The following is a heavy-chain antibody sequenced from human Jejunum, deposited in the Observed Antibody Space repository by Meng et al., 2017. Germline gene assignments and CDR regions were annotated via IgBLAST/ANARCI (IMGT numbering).Heavy chain of an antibody. Sequence: QVQLGGSGGGVVQPGRSLRLSCAAAGFTFSSYAMHWVRQAPGKGLEWVAVISNDGSDKYYADSVKGRFTISRDNSKNTLYLQMNSLRAEDTAVYYCARERGAHYFDYWGQGTLVTVSS. D-gene: IGHD1-26*01. V-gene: IGHV3-30*01. J-gene: IGHJ4*02. CDR1: GFTFSSYA. CDR2: ISNDGSDK. CDR3: ARERGAHYFDY.